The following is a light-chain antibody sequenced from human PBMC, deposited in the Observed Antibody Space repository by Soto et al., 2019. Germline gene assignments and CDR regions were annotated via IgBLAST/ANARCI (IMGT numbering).Light chain of an antibody. CDR1: QTISNN. CDR3: QQYNNWPPIT. CDR2: HAI. J-gene: IGKJ5*01. V-gene: IGKV3-15*01. Sequence: EMVMTQSPATLSVSQGERATLSCRASQTISNNLAWYQQKPGQPPRLLIYHAIARATGIPTRFSGSGSGTEFTLTISSLQSEDFAVYYCQQYNNWPPITFGQGTRLEI.